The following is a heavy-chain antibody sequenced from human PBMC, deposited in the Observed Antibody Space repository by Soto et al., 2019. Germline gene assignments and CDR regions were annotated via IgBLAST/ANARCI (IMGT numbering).Heavy chain of an antibody. Sequence: SETLSLTCAVYGGSFSGYYWSWIRQPPGKGLEWIGEINHSGSTNYNPSLKSRVTISVDTSKNQFSLKLSSVTAADTAVYYCATSLKNCSSTSCHGAWGQGTLVTVSS. CDR3: ATSLKNCSSTSCHGA. CDR1: GGSFSGYY. V-gene: IGHV4-34*01. CDR2: INHSGST. J-gene: IGHJ5*02. D-gene: IGHD2-2*01.